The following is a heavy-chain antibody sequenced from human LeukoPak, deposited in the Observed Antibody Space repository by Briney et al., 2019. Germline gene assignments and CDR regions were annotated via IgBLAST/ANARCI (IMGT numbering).Heavy chain of an antibody. V-gene: IGHV7-4-1*02. J-gene: IGHJ3*02. CDR3: ARDGLRSCTSSSCYPGEDAFDI. D-gene: IGHD2-2*01. CDR1: GYTLTIYA. Sequence: GASVKVSCKASGYTLTIYAMNWVRQAPGQGLEWMGWINTNTGNPTYAQGFTGRFVFSLDTSISTAYLHISGLKAEDTAVYYCARDGLRSCTSSSCYPGEDAFDIWGQGTMVTVSS. CDR2: INTNTGNP.